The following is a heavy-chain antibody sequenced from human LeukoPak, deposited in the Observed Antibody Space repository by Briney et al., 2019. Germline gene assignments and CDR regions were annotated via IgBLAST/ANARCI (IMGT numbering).Heavy chain of an antibody. CDR1: GGTFSSYA. CDR3: ARGPSISSLSDY. CDR2: IIPIFGTA. V-gene: IGHV1-69*05. Sequence: SVKVSRKASGGTFSSYAISWVRQAPGQGLEWMGGIIPIFGTANYAQKFQGRVTITTDESTSTAYMELSSLRSEDTAVYYCARGPSISSLSDYWGQGTLVTVSS. D-gene: IGHD6-6*01. J-gene: IGHJ4*02.